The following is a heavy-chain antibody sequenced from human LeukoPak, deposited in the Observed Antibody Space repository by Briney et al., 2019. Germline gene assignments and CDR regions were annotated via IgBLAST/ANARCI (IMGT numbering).Heavy chain of an antibody. D-gene: IGHD6-6*01. V-gene: IGHV3-23*01. CDR3: ARHRSSWLIDY. Sequence: GGSLRLSCAGSGFTFSNYAMSWVRQAPGKGLEWVSSIGASGSNTFYADSVRGRFTISRDNSKNTLYLQMNSLRAEDTAVYYCARHRSSWLIDYWGQGTLVTVSS. J-gene: IGHJ4*02. CDR2: IGASGSNT. CDR1: GFTFSNYA.